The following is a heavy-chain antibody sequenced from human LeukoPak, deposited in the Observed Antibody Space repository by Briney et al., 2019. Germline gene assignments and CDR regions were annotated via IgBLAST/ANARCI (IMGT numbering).Heavy chain of an antibody. CDR3: AKRLGGVNYFFDS. CDR2: ISGSGGST. J-gene: IGHJ4*02. Sequence: PGGSLRLSCAASGFTFSSYAMSWVRQAPGKGLEWVSAISGSGGSTYYADSVKGRFTISRDDSKNTLYLQMNSLRVDDTAIYYCAKRLGGVNYFFDSWGQGTLVTVSS. D-gene: IGHD3-16*01. V-gene: IGHV3-23*01. CDR1: GFTFSSYA.